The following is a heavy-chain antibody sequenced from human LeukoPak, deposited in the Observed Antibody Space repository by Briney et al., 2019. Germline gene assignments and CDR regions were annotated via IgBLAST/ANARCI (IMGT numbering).Heavy chain of an antibody. CDR3: ARRSGWDV. Sequence: SSETLSLTCAVYGGSFSGYYWSWIRQPPGKGLEWIGEINHSGSTNYNPSLKSRVTISVDTSKNQFSLKLSSVTAADTAVYYCARRSGWDVWGQGTTVTVSS. CDR2: INHSGST. CDR1: GGSFSGYY. D-gene: IGHD5-12*01. J-gene: IGHJ6*02. V-gene: IGHV4-34*01.